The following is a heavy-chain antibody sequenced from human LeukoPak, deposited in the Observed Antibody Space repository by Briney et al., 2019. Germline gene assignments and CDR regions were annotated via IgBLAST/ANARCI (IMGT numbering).Heavy chain of an antibody. D-gene: IGHD6-19*01. V-gene: IGHV3-30*03. CDR2: ISYDGNKE. CDR3: ARERATSTSAWSFDY. J-gene: IGHJ4*02. CDR1: GFSFSSYG. Sequence: GGSLRLSCAASGFSFSSYGMHWVRQAPGKGLEWVAVISYDGNKEYYVDSVKGRFTISRDNSKNMLYLQMDSLRAEDTAVYHCARERATSTSAWSFDYWGQGTLVTVSS.